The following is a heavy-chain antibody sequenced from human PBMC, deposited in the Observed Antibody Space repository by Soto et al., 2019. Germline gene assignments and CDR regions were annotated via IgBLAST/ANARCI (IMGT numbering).Heavy chain of an antibody. Sequence: QVQLVQSGAEMKRPGASVILSCKASGYIFTTYSIHWVRQTAGQGLEWMAKVDPRDGSTGYAQKFRGRVSMAWDTTTGTVTMAVSSLTSDATATYYCARVRSSGRELDYWGQGTPVTASS. CDR3: ARVRSSGRELDY. J-gene: IGHJ4*02. D-gene: IGHD3-10*01. CDR2: VDPRDGST. CDR1: GYIFTTYS. V-gene: IGHV1-46*01.